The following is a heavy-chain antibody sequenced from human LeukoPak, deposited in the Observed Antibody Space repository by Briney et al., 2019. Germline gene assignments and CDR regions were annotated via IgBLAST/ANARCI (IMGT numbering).Heavy chain of an antibody. CDR1: GFTFSSYA. J-gene: IGHJ5*02. CDR2: ISFDGSNK. D-gene: IGHD1-1*01. V-gene: IGHV3-30-3*02. Sequence: GGSLRLSCAASGFTFSSYAMHWVRQAPGKGLEWVAVISFDGSNKYYADSVKGRFTISRDNSKNTLYLQMNSLRAEDTAVYYCAKSPTTTPRWFDPWGQGTLVTVSS. CDR3: AKSPTTTPRWFDP.